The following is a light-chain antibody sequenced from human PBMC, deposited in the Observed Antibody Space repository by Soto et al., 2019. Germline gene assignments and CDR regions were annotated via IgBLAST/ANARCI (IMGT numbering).Light chain of an antibody. J-gene: IGLJ1*01. CDR2: DVS. CDR1: SSDVGGYNY. Sequence: QSALTQPPSASGSPGQSVTISCTGTSSDVGGYNYVSWYQQHPGKAPKLMIYDVSKRPSGVPDRFSGSKSGNTAALTVSGLQDEDEADYYCSSYGGTLYVFGTGTKVTVL. CDR3: SSYGGTLYV. V-gene: IGLV2-8*01.